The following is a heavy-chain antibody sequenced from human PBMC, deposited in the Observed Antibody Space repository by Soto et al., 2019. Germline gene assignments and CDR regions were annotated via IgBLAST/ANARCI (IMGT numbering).Heavy chain of an antibody. Sequence: QVQLQESGPRLVKPSQTLSLTCTVSGASISTGGYYWSWIRQHPGRGLELLGSIFYSGNTYYNPSVKSRILLSVETLKSQFSLRLNSVTAADTAVYFCARDQSGIAVANSPAFDIWGQGTMVTVSS. V-gene: IGHV4-31*03. CDR2: IFYSGNT. CDR3: ARDQSGIAVANSPAFDI. J-gene: IGHJ3*02. D-gene: IGHD6-19*01. CDR1: GASISTGGYY.